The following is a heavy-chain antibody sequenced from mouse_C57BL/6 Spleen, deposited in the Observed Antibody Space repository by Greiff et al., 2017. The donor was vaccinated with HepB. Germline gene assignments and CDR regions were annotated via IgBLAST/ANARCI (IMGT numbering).Heavy chain of an antibody. D-gene: IGHD2-4*01. CDR2: IYPGSGNT. CDR3: ASYDYDYFDY. Sequence: VQLQQSGPELVKPGASVKISCKASGYTFTDYYINWVKQRPGQGLEWIARIYPGSGNTYYNEKFKGKATLTAEKSSSTAYMQLSSLTSEDSAVYFCASYDYDYFDYWGQGTTLTVSS. CDR1: GYTFTDYY. V-gene: IGHV1-76*01. J-gene: IGHJ2*01.